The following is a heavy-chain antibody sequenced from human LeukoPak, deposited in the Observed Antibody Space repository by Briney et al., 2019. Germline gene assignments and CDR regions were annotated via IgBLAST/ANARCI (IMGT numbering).Heavy chain of an antibody. CDR3: ARDRLAAAGSGG. CDR2: INPNSGGT. J-gene: IGHJ4*02. CDR1: GYTFTSYD. D-gene: IGHD6-13*01. V-gene: IGHV1-2*02. Sequence: ASVEVSCXASGYTFTSYDINWVRQASGQGLEWMGWINPNSGGTHYAQKFQGRVTMTRDTSINTAYMEVSRLRSDDTAMYYCARDRLAAAGSGGWGQGTLVTVFS.